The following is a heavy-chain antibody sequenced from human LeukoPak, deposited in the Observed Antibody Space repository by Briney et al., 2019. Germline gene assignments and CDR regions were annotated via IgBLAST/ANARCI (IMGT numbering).Heavy chain of an antibody. CDR3: AKDFWGSYRTFDY. Sequence: GGSLRLSCAASGFTFSSYAMSWVRQAPGKGLEWVSAISGSGGSTYYADSVEGRFTISRDNSKNTLYLQMNSLRAEDTAVYYCAKDFWGSYRTFDYWGQGTLVTVSS. CDR2: ISGSGGST. V-gene: IGHV3-23*01. D-gene: IGHD3-16*02. J-gene: IGHJ4*02. CDR1: GFTFSSYA.